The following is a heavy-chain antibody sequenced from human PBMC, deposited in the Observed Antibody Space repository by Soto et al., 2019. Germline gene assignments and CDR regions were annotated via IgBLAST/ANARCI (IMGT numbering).Heavy chain of an antibody. CDR3: ASSYGSGYRAFDY. V-gene: IGHV1-69*02. CDR2: VNPIVSMS. CDR1: GDTFNFYS. D-gene: IGHD3-10*01. Sequence: QVQLVQSGAEVKRPGSSVKVSCKASGDTFNFYSINWVRQAPGLGLEWMGRVNPIVSMSNYAQKFQGRVTXTXVXSTSTAYMELSSLRSEDTAIYYCASSYGSGYRAFDYWGQGALVTVSS. J-gene: IGHJ4*02.